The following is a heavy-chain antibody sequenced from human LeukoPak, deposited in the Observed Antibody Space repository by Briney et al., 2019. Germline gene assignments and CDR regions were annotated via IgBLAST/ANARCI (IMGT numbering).Heavy chain of an antibody. CDR2: ISYDGSNK. J-gene: IGHJ4*02. CDR1: GFTFSSYG. Sequence: GGSLRLSCAASGFTFSSYGMHWVRQAPGKGLEWVAVISYDGSNKYYADSVKGRFTISRDNSKNTLYLQMNSLRAEDTAVYYCARDHVPYYYDSSGGSDYWGQGTLVTVSS. V-gene: IGHV3-30*03. D-gene: IGHD3-22*01. CDR3: ARDHVPYYYDSSGGSDY.